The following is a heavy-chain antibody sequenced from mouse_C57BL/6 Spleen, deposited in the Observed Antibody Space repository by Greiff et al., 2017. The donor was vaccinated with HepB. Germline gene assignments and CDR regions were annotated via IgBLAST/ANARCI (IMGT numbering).Heavy chain of an antibody. CDR1: GFTFSSYA. V-gene: IGHV5-4*03. Sequence: EVKLVESGGGLVKPGGSLKLSCAASGFTFSSYAMSWVRQTPEKRLEWVATISDGGSYTYYPDNVKGRFTISRDNAKNNLYLQMSHLKSEDTAMYYCARKRIYDGYYGAMDYWGQGTSVTVSS. J-gene: IGHJ4*01. CDR2: ISDGGSYT. CDR3: ARKRIYDGYYGAMDY. D-gene: IGHD2-3*01.